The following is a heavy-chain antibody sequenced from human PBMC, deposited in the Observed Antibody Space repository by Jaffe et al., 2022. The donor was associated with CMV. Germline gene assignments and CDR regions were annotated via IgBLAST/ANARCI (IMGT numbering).Heavy chain of an antibody. V-gene: IGHV3-23*01. D-gene: IGHD3-22*01. CDR2: ISGSGGST. CDR1: GFTFSSYA. Sequence: EVQLLESGGGLVQPGGSLRLSCAASGFTFSSYAMSWVRQAPGKGLEWVSAISGSGGSTYYADSVKGRFTISRDNSKNTLYLQMNSLRAEDTAVYYCAKDRSGYYYERDGMDVWGQGTTVTVSS. J-gene: IGHJ6*02. CDR3: AKDRSGYYYERDGMDV.